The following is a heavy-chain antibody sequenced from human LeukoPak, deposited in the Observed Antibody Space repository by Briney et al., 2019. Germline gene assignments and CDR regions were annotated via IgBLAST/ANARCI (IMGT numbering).Heavy chain of an antibody. J-gene: IGHJ4*02. CDR3: ARRQQWLVTKPPFDY. V-gene: IGHV1-2*02. D-gene: IGHD6-19*01. CDR2: INPNSGGT. Sequence: ASVKVSCKASGYTISDYYMYWVRQAPGPGPEWMGWINPNSGGTNYAQKFQGRVTMTRDTSINTAYMELSRLTSDDTAVYYCARRQQWLVTKPPFDYLGEGTMVAVSS. CDR1: GYTISDYY.